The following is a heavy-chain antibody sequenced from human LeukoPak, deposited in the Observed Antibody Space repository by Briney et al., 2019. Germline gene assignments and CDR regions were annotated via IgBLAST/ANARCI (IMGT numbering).Heavy chain of an antibody. D-gene: IGHD2-21*01. CDR1: GGTFISYA. Sequence: SVKVSCKASGGTFISYAISWVRQAPGQGLEWMGGIIPIFGTANYAQKFQGRVTITADESTSTAYMELSSLRSEDTAVYYCAREYPHYCGGDCYYGMDVWGQGTTVTVSS. CDR3: AREYPHYCGGDCYYGMDV. J-gene: IGHJ6*02. CDR2: IIPIFGTA. V-gene: IGHV1-69*13.